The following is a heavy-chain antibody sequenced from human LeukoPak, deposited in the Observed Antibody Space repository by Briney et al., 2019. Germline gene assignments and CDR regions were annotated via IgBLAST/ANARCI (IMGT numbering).Heavy chain of an antibody. CDR1: GFAFTNYA. J-gene: IGHJ4*02. CDR3: ARGIWSRTVSSYYFDY. CDR2: INAGNGHT. Sequence: ASVKVSCKASGFAFTNYAMQWVRQAPGQRLEWMGWINAGNGHTKYSQRFQGRVTITRDTSATTVYMEVTKLRSEDTAVYYCARGIWSRTVSSYYFDYWGQGTLVTVSS. V-gene: IGHV1-3*01. D-gene: IGHD3-3*01.